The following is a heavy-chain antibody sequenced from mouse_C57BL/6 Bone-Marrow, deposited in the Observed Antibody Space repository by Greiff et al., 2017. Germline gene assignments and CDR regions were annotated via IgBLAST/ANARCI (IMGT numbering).Heavy chain of an antibody. CDR2: IRNKANGYTT. V-gene: IGHV7-3*01. CDR1: GFTFTDYY. CDR3: ARSYDYRDY. D-gene: IGHD2-4*01. Sequence: EVKLQESGGGLVQPGGSLSLSCAASGFTFTDYYMSWVRQPPGKALEWLGFIRNKANGYTTEYSASVKGRFTISRDNSQSILYLQMNALRAEDSATYYCARSYDYRDYWGQGTTLTVSS. J-gene: IGHJ2*01.